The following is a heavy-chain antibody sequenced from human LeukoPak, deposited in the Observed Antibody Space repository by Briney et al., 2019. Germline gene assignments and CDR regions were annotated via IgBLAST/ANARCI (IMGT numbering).Heavy chain of an antibody. CDR2: ISGSGGST. Sequence: GGSLRLSCAASGFTFSSYAMSWVRQAPGKGLEWVSAISGSGGSTYYADSVKGRFTISRDNSKNTLYLQMNSLRAEDTAVYYCAKDGQNTIFGVVSVDYWGQGTLSPSPQ. D-gene: IGHD3-3*01. V-gene: IGHV3-23*01. J-gene: IGHJ4*02. CDR1: GFTFSSYA. CDR3: AKDGQNTIFGVVSVDY.